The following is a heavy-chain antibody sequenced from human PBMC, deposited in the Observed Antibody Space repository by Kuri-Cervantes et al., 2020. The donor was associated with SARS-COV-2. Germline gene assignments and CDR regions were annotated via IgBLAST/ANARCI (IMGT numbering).Heavy chain of an antibody. Sequence: SVKVSCKASGYTFTSYAISWVRQAPGQGLEWMGGIIPIFGTANYAQKFQGRVTITADESTSTAYMELSSLRSEDTAVYYCASLPAYDILTGYYKLGVDYWGQGTLVTGSS. CDR2: IIPIFGTA. V-gene: IGHV1-69*13. CDR3: ASLPAYDILTGYYKLGVDY. J-gene: IGHJ4*02. CDR1: GYTFTSYA. D-gene: IGHD3-9*01.